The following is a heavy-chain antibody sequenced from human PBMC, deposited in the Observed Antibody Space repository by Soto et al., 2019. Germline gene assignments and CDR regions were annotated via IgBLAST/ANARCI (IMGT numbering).Heavy chain of an antibody. J-gene: IGHJ6*01. CDR2: IIPIFGTA. CDR3: ARGGGEGYSSSWNYYYSDGMDV. V-gene: IGHV1-69*06. D-gene: IGHD6-13*01. Sequence: QVQLVQSGAEVKKPGSSVKVSCMASGGTFSSYAISWVRQSPGQGLEWMGGIIPIFGTANYAQKFQCRVTITADKSTSTAYMELSSLRSEYTAVYYCARGGGEGYSSSWNYYYSDGMDVW. CDR1: GGTFSSYA.